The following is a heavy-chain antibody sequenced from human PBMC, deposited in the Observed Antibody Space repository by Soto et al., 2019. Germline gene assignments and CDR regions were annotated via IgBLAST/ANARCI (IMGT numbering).Heavy chain of an antibody. CDR2: IYWDGDK. CDR3: AYSLGSSWYS. V-gene: IGHV2-5*02. Sequence: QITLKESGPTLVKPTQTLTLTCSFSGFSFSTNGVRVGWIRQPPGKALEWLALIYWDGDKRYSPSLTTRLTTTKDTSKNQVVLTMTKMDPVDTATYYCAYSLGSSWYSWGQGTLVIVSS. D-gene: IGHD6-13*01. CDR1: GFSFSTNGVR. J-gene: IGHJ1*01.